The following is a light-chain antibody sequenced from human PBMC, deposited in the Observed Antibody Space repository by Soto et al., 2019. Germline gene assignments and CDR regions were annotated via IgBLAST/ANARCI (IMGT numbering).Light chain of an antibody. CDR1: ENISIF. CDR3: QQSYSAPRT. V-gene: IGKV1-39*01. Sequence: DIQMTQSPSSLSASVGDRVTITCRATENISIFLNWYRQKPGKAPDLLIYAASILQSGVPSRFSGRGSGTDFTLTISSLQPEDFATYYCQQSYSAPRTFRQGTKMEIK. J-gene: IGKJ1*01. CDR2: AAS.